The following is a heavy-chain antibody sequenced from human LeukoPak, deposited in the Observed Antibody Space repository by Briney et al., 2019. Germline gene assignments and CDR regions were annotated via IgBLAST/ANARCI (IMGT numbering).Heavy chain of an antibody. CDR3: ASDRKAPPGYYGMDV. D-gene: IGHD3-10*01. CDR1: GFTFSSYS. V-gene: IGHV3-21*01. Sequence: GGSLRLSCAASGFTFSSYSMNWVRQAPGKGLEWVSSISSSSSYIYYADSVKGRFTISRDNAKNSLYLQMNSLRAEDTAVYYCASDRKAPPGYYGMDVWGQGTTVTVSS. CDR2: ISSSSSYI. J-gene: IGHJ6*02.